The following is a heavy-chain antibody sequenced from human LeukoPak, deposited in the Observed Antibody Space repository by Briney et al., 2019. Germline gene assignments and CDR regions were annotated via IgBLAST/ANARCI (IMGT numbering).Heavy chain of an antibody. CDR1: GFTFSNAW. D-gene: IGHD3-10*01. J-gene: IGHJ4*02. CDR2: IKSKTDGGTT. Sequence: PGGSLRLSCAASGFTFSNAWMSWVRQAPGKGLEWVGRIKSKTDGGTTDYAAPVKGRFTISRDDSKNTLYLQMNSLRAEDTAVYYCAKDGPTDDNDYGSGSYRIFDYWGQGTLVTVSS. CDR3: AKDGPTDDNDYGSGSYRIFDY. V-gene: IGHV3-15*01.